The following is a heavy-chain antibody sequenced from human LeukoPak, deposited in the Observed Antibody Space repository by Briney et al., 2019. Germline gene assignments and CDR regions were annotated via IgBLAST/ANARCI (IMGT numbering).Heavy chain of an antibody. V-gene: IGHV1-69*05. Sequence: GASVKVSCKASGGTFSSYAISWVRQAPGQGLEWMGGIIPIFGTANYAQKFQGRVTITRDTSASTAYMELSSLRSEDMAVYYCARGHYDILTGADYWGQGTLVTVSS. CDR2: IIPIFGTA. CDR3: ARGHYDILTGADY. D-gene: IGHD3-9*01. CDR1: GGTFSSYA. J-gene: IGHJ4*02.